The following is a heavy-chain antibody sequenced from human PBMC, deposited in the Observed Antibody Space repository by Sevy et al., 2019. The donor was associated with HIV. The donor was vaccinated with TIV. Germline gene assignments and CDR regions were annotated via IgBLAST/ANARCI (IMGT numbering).Heavy chain of an antibody. Sequence: GGSLRLSCTASGFTFSNCGMHWVRQAPGEGLEWVAVISYDGTKTYYADSVKGRFTISRDNSRSTLYLQMNSLSAEDTAVYYCAKEESSGYSPGYALDVWGQGTTVTVSS. CDR1: GFTFSNCG. V-gene: IGHV3-30*18. CDR3: AKEESSGYSPGYALDV. J-gene: IGHJ6*02. CDR2: ISYDGTKT. D-gene: IGHD3-22*01.